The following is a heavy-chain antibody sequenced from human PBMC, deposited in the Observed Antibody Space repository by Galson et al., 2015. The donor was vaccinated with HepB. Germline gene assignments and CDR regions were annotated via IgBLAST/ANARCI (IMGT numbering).Heavy chain of an antibody. CDR3: ARGYWNDVSRYYYYYMDV. V-gene: IGHV1-8*01. CDR1: GHTFTSYD. Sequence: SVKVSCKASGHTFTSYDINWVRQATGQGLEWMGWMNPNSGNTGYAQKFQGRVTMTRNTSISTAYMELSSLRSEDTAVYYCARGYWNDVSRYYYYYMDVWGKGTTVTVSS. CDR2: MNPNSGNT. J-gene: IGHJ6*03. D-gene: IGHD1-1*01.